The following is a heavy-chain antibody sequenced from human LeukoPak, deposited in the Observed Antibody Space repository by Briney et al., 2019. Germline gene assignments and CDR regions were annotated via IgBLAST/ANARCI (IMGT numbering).Heavy chain of an antibody. J-gene: IGHJ3*02. Sequence: GGSLRLSCSASGFTFSSYGMHWVRQAPGKGLEWVAFIRYDGSNKYYADSVKGRFTISRDNSKNTLYLQMNSLRAEDTAVYYCAKDQTTVTTYGDAFDIWGQGTMVTVSS. CDR3: AKDQTTVTTYGDAFDI. V-gene: IGHV3-30*02. CDR2: IRYDGSNK. CDR1: GFTFSSYG. D-gene: IGHD4-17*01.